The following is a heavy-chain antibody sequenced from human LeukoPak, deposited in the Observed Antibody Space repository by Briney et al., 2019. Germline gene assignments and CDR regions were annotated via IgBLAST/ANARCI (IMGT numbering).Heavy chain of an antibody. D-gene: IGHD3-22*01. J-gene: IGHJ2*01. CDR1: GFTFSSYG. V-gene: IGHV3-30*03. CDR3: ARAESSGYYLGWYFDL. Sequence: GRSLRLSCAASGFTFSSYGMHWVRQAPGKGLEWVAVISYDGSNKYFIDSVKGRFTISRDNSKNTLYLQMNSLRAEDTAVYYCARAESSGYYLGWYFDLWGRGTLVTVSS. CDR2: ISYDGSNK.